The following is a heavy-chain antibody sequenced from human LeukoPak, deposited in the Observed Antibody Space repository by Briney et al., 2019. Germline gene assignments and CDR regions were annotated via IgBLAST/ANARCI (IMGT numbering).Heavy chain of an antibody. V-gene: IGHV4-59*01. Sequence: SETLSLTCTVSGGSISSYYWSWIRQPPGKGLEWIGYIYYSGSTNYNPSLKSRVTISVDTSKNQFSLKLSSVTAADTAVYYCARVGSGRFGVFDYWGQGTLVTVSS. CDR3: ARVGSGRFGVFDY. CDR1: GGSISSYY. CDR2: IYYSGST. D-gene: IGHD3-10*01. J-gene: IGHJ4*02.